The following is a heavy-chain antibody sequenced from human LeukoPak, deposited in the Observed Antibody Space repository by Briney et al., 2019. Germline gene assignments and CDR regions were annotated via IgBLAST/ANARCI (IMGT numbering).Heavy chain of an antibody. V-gene: IGHV1-2*06. J-gene: IGHJ4*02. D-gene: IGHD4-23*01. CDR3: ACWGGGNQGH. CDR1: GYTFTGYY. Sequence: GASVKVSCKASGYTFTGYYMHWVRQAPGQGLEWMGRINPNSGDTIYAQNFQGRVTVTRDTSISTAYLELSRLTSDDTAVYYCACWGGGNQGHWGQGTLVTVSS. CDR2: INPNSGDT.